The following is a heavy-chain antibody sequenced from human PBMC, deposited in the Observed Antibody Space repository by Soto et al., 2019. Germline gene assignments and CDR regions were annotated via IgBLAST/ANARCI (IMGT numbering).Heavy chain of an antibody. J-gene: IGHJ5*02. V-gene: IGHV1-2*02. Sequence: ASVKVSCKASGYTFTGYYMHWVRQAPGQGLEWMGWINPNSGGTNYAQKFQGRVTMTRDTSISTAYMELSRLRSDDTAVYYCAKDRITIFGVVIPGGWFDPWGQGTLVTVSS. CDR1: GYTFTGYY. CDR2: INPNSGGT. D-gene: IGHD3-3*01. CDR3: AKDRITIFGVVIPGGWFDP.